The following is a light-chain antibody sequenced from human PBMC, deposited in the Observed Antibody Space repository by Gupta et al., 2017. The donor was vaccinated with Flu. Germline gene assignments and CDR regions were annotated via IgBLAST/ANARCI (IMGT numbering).Light chain of an antibody. CDR3: QQYQDWPPFT. Sequence: EIVMTQSPATVSVSPGEKVTLSCRASQSVRGNLAWYQQSPGQAPRLLFFGASTRDSGIPARFIARGGGTELTLTISGRQYEDFAVYYCQQYQDWPPFTFGQGTKVDVK. CDR1: QSVRGN. CDR2: GAS. V-gene: IGKV3-15*01. J-gene: IGKJ3*01.